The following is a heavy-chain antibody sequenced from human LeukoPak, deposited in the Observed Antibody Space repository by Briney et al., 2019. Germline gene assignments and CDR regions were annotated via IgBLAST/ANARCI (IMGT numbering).Heavy chain of an antibody. Sequence: GGSLRLSCAASGFTFSSYGMHWVRQAPGKGLEWVAFIRHDGSNTYYADSVKGRFTISRDNSKNTLYLQMNSLRAEDTAVYYCAKDFINEPVGAIDYWGQGTLVTVSS. D-gene: IGHD1-26*01. V-gene: IGHV3-30*02. CDR1: GFTFSSYG. CDR3: AKDFINEPVGAIDY. J-gene: IGHJ4*02. CDR2: IRHDGSNT.